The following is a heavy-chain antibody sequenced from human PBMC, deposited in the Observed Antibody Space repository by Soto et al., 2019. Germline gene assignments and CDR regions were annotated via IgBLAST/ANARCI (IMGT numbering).Heavy chain of an antibody. CDR1: GGSISSGGYS. J-gene: IGHJ4*02. CDR3: ARGIDY. Sequence: PSETLSLTCAVSGGSISSGGYSWSWIRQPPGKGLEWIGYIYHSGSTYYNPSLKSRVTISVDRSKNQFPLKLSSVTAADTAVYYCARGIDYWGQGTLVTVSS. V-gene: IGHV4-30-2*01. CDR2: IYHSGST.